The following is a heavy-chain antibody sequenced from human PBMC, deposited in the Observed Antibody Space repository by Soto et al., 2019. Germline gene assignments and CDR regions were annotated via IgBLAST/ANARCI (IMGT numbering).Heavy chain of an antibody. CDR3: ARDSPIGGMDV. V-gene: IGHV4-61*01. J-gene: IGHJ6*02. CDR2: IYYSGST. CDR1: GGSVSSGSYY. Sequence: PSETLSLTCTVSGGSVSSGSYYWSWIRQPPGKGLEWIGYIYYSGSTNYNPSLKSRVTISVDTSKNQFSLKLSSVTAADTAVYYCARDSPIGGMDVWGQGTMVTVSS.